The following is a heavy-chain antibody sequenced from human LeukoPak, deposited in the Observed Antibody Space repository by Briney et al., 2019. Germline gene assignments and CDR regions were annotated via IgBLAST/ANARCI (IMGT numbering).Heavy chain of an antibody. CDR3: AKGGSVTAPDDAFGI. CDR2: ISSSGSTI. J-gene: IGHJ3*02. V-gene: IGHV3-11*01. D-gene: IGHD5/OR15-5a*01. CDR1: GFTFSDYY. Sequence: TGGSLRLSCAASGFTFSDYYMSWIRQAPGKGLEWVSYISSSGSTIYYADSVKGRFTISRDNAKNSLYLQMNSLRAEDTAVYYCAKGGSVTAPDDAFGIWGQGTMVAVSS.